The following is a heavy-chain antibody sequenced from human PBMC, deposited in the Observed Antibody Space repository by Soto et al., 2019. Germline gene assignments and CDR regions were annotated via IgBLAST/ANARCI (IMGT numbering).Heavy chain of an antibody. CDR3: ARLRYDGNPPSLDP. Sequence: PSETLSLTCTVSGGSISSSSYYWGWIRQPPGKELEWTGSIYYSGSTYYNPSLKSRVTMSVDTSKNQFSLKLTSVTAADTAVYSCARLRYDGNPPSLDPSGQGTLVTVSS. V-gene: IGHV4-39*01. CDR1: GGSISSSSYY. D-gene: IGHD3-3*01. CDR2: IYYSGST. J-gene: IGHJ5*02.